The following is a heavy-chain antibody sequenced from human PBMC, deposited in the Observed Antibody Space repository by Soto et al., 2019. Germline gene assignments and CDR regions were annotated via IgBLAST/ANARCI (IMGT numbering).Heavy chain of an antibody. J-gene: IGHJ6*03. Sequence: QVQLQQWGAGLLKPSETLSLTCAVYGGSFSGYQWSWIRQTPGKGLEWIGGINDSGDINYNPSLKSRVTILVYSPKKQISLRLSSVTAADPAVYYCARGLILWFGELSRRGGYYYYMDVWGTGTTVTVSS. V-gene: IGHV4-34*01. CDR2: INDSGDI. CDR3: ARGLILWFGELSRRGGYYYYMDV. D-gene: IGHD3-10*01. CDR1: GGSFSGYQ.